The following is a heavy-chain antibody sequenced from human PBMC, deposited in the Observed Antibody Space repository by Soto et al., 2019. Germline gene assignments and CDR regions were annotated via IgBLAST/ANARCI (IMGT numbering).Heavy chain of an antibody. V-gene: IGHV3-33*01. CDR3: ARDGGSTGGPFDY. J-gene: IGHJ4*02. CDR2: IWYDGSNK. D-gene: IGHD3-16*01. Sequence: QVQLVESGGGVVQPGRSLRLSCAASGFTFSSYGMHWVRQAPGKGLEWVAVIWYDGSNKYYADSVKGRFTISRDNSKNTLYLQINSLRAEDTAVYYCARDGGSTGGPFDYWGQGTLVTVSS. CDR1: GFTFSSYG.